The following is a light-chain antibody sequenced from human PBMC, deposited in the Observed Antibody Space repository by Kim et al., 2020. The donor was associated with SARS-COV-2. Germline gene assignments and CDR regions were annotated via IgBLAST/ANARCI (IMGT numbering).Light chain of an antibody. J-gene: IGLJ1*01. Sequence: QTVTISASGTSSNIGSRFDVHWYQHRPGTAPKLLIYDNYNRPSGVPERFSGSMSGTSASLAITGLQADDEADYYCQSYDSSLNSYVFGTGTKVTVL. CDR1: SSNIGSRFD. V-gene: IGLV1-40*01. CDR2: DNY. CDR3: QSYDSSLNSYV.